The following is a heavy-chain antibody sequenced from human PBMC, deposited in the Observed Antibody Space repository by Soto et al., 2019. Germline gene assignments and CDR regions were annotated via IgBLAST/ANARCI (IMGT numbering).Heavy chain of an antibody. CDR1: GGSFSGYY. CDR3: ARDKITGLFDY. Sequence: SETLSLTCAVYGGSFSGYYWTWIRQPPGTGLEWIGEINHSGRTNYNPSLKSRVTISVDTSKNQFSLKLTSVTAADTAVYYCARDKITGLFDYWGQGTLVTVSS. J-gene: IGHJ4*02. D-gene: IGHD2-8*02. CDR2: INHSGRT. V-gene: IGHV4-34*01.